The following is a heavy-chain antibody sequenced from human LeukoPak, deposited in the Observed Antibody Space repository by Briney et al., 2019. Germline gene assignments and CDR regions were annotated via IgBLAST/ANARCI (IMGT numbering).Heavy chain of an antibody. CDR2: IYSGGST. Sequence: PGGSLRLSCAVSGFTVTTNYMTWVRQASGKGLEWVSVIYSGGSTYYADSVKGRFTISRDNSKNTLYLQTNSLRAEDTALYYCARGGNGFDPWGQGTLVTVSS. CDR3: ARGGNGFDP. CDR1: GFTVTTNY. J-gene: IGHJ5*02. V-gene: IGHV3-53*01.